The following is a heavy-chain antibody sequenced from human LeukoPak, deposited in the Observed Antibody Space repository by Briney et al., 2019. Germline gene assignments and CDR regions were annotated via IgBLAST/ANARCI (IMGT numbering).Heavy chain of an antibody. CDR2: LKAYSGGT. V-gene: IGHV1-2*02. D-gene: IGHD2/OR15-2a*01. CDR1: VYTLPHYY. J-gene: IGHJ3*02. Sequence: SSVTVSFLACVYTLPHYYLHWVGQPPARRGEWMGWLKAYSGGTKFAQNFQGRVTRTRDTSMTTAYMELSTMRSDDTAVYCCARYCPTSCNAGDTFDIWGEGAVVTPSS. CDR3: ARYCPTSCNAGDTFDI.